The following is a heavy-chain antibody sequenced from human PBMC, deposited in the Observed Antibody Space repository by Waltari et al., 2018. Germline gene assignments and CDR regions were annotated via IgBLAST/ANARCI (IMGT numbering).Heavy chain of an antibody. Sequence: QVQLQESGPGLVKPSETLSLTCTVSGGSISSYYWSWIRQPAGKGLEWIGRTYTSGSTNYNPSLKSRVTMSVDTSKNQFSLKLSSVTAADTAVYYCARGWGSSPLSYYYYMDVWGKGTTVTISS. CDR3: ARGWGSSPLSYYYYMDV. CDR2: TYTSGST. CDR1: GGSISSYY. J-gene: IGHJ6*03. V-gene: IGHV4-4*07. D-gene: IGHD6-6*01.